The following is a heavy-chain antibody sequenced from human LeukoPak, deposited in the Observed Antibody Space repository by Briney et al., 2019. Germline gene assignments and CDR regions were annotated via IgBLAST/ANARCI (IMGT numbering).Heavy chain of an antibody. CDR1: GFTFSSFA. D-gene: IGHD4-17*01. Sequence: GGSLRLSCAASGFTFSSFAMHWVRQAPGKGLEWVADIWYNGSNKNYAESVKGRFTISRDNSKNMLYLQLNSLRAEDTAVYYCSRGGYGDYNNWFDPWGQGALVIVSS. V-gene: IGHV3-33*01. CDR3: SRGGYGDYNNWFDP. J-gene: IGHJ5*02. CDR2: IWYNGSNK.